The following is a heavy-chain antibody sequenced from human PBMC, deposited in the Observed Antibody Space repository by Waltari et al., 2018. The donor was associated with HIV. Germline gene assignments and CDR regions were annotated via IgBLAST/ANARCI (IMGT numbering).Heavy chain of an antibody. Sequence: EVQLLESGGALVQPGGFLRISCVDAGYTFHSESISLVRQAPGKGLEWVSTVSGHGNTYYADSVRGLFTISTDNSKNTLFLKMNSLRAEDTAVYYCAKTNHRLCCYGMDVWGQGTTVTVSS. CDR1: GYTFHSES. CDR3: AKTNHRLCCYGMDV. V-gene: IGHV3-23*01. CDR2: VSGHGNT. J-gene: IGHJ6*02.